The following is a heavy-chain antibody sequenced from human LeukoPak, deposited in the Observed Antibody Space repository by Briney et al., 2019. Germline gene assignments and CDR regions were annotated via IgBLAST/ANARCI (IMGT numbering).Heavy chain of an antibody. D-gene: IGHD4-17*01. CDR3: ARGRPPHDYGILFDY. J-gene: IGHJ4*02. CDR1: GGAITGYY. V-gene: IGHV4-59*01. Sequence: SETLSLTCTVSGGAITGYYWSWIRQPPGKGLEWIGYIYYSGSTNYNPSLKSRVTMSVDTSKKQFSLKLSSVTAADTAVYYCARGRPPHDYGILFDYWGQGTLVTVPS. CDR2: IYYSGST.